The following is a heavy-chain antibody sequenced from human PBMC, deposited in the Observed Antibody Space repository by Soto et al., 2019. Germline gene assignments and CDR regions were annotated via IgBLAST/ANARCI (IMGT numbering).Heavy chain of an antibody. J-gene: IGHJ6*02. CDR1: GFTFRSYA. V-gene: IGHV3-30-3*01. CDR3: AREEVSARKHYGMDV. CDR2: ISYDGSNK. D-gene: IGHD1-20*01. Sequence: QVQLVESGGGVVQPGRSLRLSCAASGFTFRSYAMHWVRQAPGKRLEWVAVISYDGSNKYYADSVKGRFTISRDNSKNTLYPQMNSLRAEDTAVYYCAREEVSARKHYGMDVWGQGTTVTVSS.